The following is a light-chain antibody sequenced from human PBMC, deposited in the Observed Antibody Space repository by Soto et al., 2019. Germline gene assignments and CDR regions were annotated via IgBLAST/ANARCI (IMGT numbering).Light chain of an antibody. Sequence: DIQMTQSTSSVSASVEDRVTITWRASQGISSRLAWYQQNPGKAPNLLIYASSSLQSGVPSRFSGSGSETDFTLTIGSLQPEDFATYYCQQANSFPLTFGGGTKVEIK. J-gene: IGKJ4*01. CDR3: QQANSFPLT. CDR1: QGISSR. CDR2: ASS. V-gene: IGKV1-12*01.